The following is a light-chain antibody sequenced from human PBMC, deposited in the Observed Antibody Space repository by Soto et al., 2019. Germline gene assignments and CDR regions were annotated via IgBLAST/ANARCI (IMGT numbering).Light chain of an antibody. CDR2: DVS. J-gene: IGLJ1*01. Sequence: QSVLTRPASVSGSPGQSITISCTGTSSDVGGYDYASWYQHHPGKAPKLMIYDVSNRPSGVSNRFSGSKSGNTASLTISGLQAEDEADYYCSSYTSSSLYVFGTGTKVTVL. CDR3: SSYTSSSLYV. V-gene: IGLV2-14*03. CDR1: SSDVGGYDY.